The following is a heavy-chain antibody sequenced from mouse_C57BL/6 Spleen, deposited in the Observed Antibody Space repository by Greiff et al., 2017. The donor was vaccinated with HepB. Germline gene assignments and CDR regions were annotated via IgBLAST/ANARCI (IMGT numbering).Heavy chain of an antibody. D-gene: IGHD2-4*01. V-gene: IGHV1-69*01. J-gene: IGHJ1*03. CDR3: ARDDYARHIGG. CDR1: GYTFTSYW. CDR2: IDPSDSYT. Sequence: QVQLQQSGAELVMPGASVKLSCTASGYTFTSYWMHWVEQRPGQGLEWIGEIDPSDSYTNYNQKFKGKSTLTVDKSSSTAYMQLSSLTSEDSAVYCYARDDYARHIGGWGKGTTVTVSS.